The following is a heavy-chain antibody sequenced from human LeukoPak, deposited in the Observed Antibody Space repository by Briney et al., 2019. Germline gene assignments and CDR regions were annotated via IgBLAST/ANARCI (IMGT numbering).Heavy chain of an antibody. CDR2: IYYSGST. D-gene: IGHD6-19*01. V-gene: IGHV4-39*01. CDR3: ARQWLVSPLFDY. CDR1: GGSISSSSYY. Sequence: SETLSLTCTVFGGSISSSSYYWGWIRQPPGKGLEWIGSIYYSGSTYYNPSLKSRVTISVDTSKNQVSLKLSSVTAADTAVYYCARQWLVSPLFDYWGQGTLVTVSS. J-gene: IGHJ4*02.